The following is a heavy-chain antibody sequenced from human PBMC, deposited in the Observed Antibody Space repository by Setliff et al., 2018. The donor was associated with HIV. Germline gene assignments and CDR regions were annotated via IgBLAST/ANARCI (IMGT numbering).Heavy chain of an antibody. CDR3: ARGHGGRMGSAWYPDY. D-gene: IGHD6-19*01. V-gene: IGHV4-39*07. J-gene: IGHJ4*02. Sequence: KPSETLSLTCTVYGGSISGSNYVWGWIRQTPRKGLEWIGTIHYSGSTYHNPSLESRLTISVDTSKNQFFLRLSSVSAADSAVYYCARGHGGRMGSAWYPDYWGQGTRVTVSS. CDR1: GGSISGSNYV. CDR2: IHYSGST.